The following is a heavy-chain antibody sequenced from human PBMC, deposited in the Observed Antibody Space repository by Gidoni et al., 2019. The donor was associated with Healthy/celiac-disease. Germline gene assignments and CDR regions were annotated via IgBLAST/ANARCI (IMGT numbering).Heavy chain of an antibody. CDR1: GGSFRGSY. CDR2: INHSGST. CDR3: ARGLWGRGSSWYNPRWFDY. V-gene: IGHV4-34*01. Sequence: QVQLQQWGAGLLKPSETLSLTCAVYGGSFRGSYWRWIRQPPGKGLEWIGEINHSGSTNYNPSLKSRVTISVDTSKNQFSLKLSSVTAADTAVYYCARGLWGRGSSWYNPRWFDYWGQGTLVTVSS. D-gene: IGHD6-13*01. J-gene: IGHJ4*02.